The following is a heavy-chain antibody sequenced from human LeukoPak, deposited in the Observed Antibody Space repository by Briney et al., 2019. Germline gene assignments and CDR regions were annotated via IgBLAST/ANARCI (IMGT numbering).Heavy chain of an antibody. CDR3: ARDLGIGRYFDY. V-gene: IGHV3-33*01. CDR2: ILLDGNNK. J-gene: IGHJ4*02. CDR1: GFTFSTYG. Sequence: GGSLRLSCAASGFTFSTYGMHWVRQAPGKGLEWVAHILLDGNNKYYPDSVKGRFTISRDNSKNTLCLQMDSLRAEDTAVYYCARDLGIGRYFDYWGQGTLVTVSS. D-gene: IGHD1-26*01.